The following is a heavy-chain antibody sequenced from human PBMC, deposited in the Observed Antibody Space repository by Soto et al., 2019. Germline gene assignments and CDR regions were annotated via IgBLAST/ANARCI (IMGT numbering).Heavy chain of an antibody. CDR1: GFTFSSYG. D-gene: IGHD3-3*01. J-gene: IGHJ6*02. V-gene: IGHV3-33*01. Sequence: QVQLVESGGGVVQPGRSLRLSCAASGFTFSSYGMHWVRQAPGKGLEWVAVIWYDGSNKYYADSVKGRFTISRDNSKNTLYLQMNSLRAEDTAVYYCARDPGQELRFLEWLPRNPYYYYGMDVWGQGTTVTVSS. CDR3: ARDPGQELRFLEWLPRNPYYYYGMDV. CDR2: IWYDGSNK.